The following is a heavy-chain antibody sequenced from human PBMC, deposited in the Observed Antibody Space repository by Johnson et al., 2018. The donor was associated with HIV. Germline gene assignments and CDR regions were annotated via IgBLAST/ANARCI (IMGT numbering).Heavy chain of an antibody. V-gene: IGHV3-15*01. J-gene: IGHJ3*02. Sequence: VESGGGLVQPGGSLRLSCAASGFTFSSYWMSWVRQAPGQGLEWVGRLKSKTAGGTTDYAAPVKGRFTISRDDSKNTLYLQMNSLKTEDTAVYYCTTCPHDAFDIWGQGTMVTVSS. CDR1: GFTFSSYW. CDR3: TTCPHDAFDI. CDR2: LKSKTAGGTT.